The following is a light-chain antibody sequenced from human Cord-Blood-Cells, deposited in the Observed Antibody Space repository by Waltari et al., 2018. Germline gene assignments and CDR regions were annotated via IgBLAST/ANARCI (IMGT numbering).Light chain of an antibody. CDR1: KLGDKY. V-gene: IGLV3-1*01. Sequence: SYELTQPPSVSVSPGQTASITCSGDKLGDKYACWYQQKPGQSPVLVIYQDSKRPSGIPERFSGSSSGNTATLTISGTQAMDEADYYWQAWDSSVVFGVGTKLTVL. CDR3: QAWDSSVV. J-gene: IGLJ2*01. CDR2: QDS.